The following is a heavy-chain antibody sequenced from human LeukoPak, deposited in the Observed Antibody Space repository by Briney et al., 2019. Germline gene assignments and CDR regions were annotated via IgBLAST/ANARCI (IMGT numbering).Heavy chain of an antibody. Sequence: GGSLRLSCAASGFTFSSYGMHWVRQAPGKGLEWVAVISYDGSNKYYADSVKGRFTISRDNSKNTLYLQMNSLRAEDTALYYCAKGTIAAPRCFDYWGQGTLVTVSS. J-gene: IGHJ4*02. CDR3: AKGTIAAPRCFDY. CDR2: ISYDGSNK. CDR1: GFTFSSYG. D-gene: IGHD6-13*01. V-gene: IGHV3-30*18.